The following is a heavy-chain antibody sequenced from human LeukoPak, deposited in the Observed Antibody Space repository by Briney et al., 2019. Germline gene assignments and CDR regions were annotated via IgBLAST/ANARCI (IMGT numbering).Heavy chain of an antibody. J-gene: IGHJ6*03. V-gene: IGHV4-59*01. D-gene: IGHD3-3*01. CDR2: IDYSGRS. CDR1: GFTFSDYY. CDR3: ARETGFFGGGYYAFYYIDV. Sequence: GSLRLSCAASGFTFSDYYMSWIRQPPGKGLEWIGNIDYSGRSSYNPSLKSRLTISIDTPKTQFSLKLRSVTAADTAVYYCARETGFFGGGYYAFYYIDVWGEGTTVTVSS.